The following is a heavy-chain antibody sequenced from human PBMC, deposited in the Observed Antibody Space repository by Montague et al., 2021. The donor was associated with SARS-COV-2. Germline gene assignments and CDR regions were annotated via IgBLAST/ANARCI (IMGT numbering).Heavy chain of an antibody. J-gene: IGHJ6*02. CDR1: GFTFSSFW. CDR3: ARVYIRGSSPTSGMDV. V-gene: IGHV3-7*01. Sequence: SLRLSCAASGFTFSSFWMTWVRQAPGKGLEWVANINQDESAKNYADSAKGRFAISRDNAKNSLYLQMNSLRAEDTALYYCARVYIRGSSPTSGMDVWGQGTTVTVSS. D-gene: IGHD6-13*01. CDR2: INQDESAK.